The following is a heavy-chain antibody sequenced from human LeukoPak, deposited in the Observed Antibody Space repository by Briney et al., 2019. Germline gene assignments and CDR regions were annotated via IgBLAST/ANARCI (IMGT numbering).Heavy chain of an antibody. CDR3: ARGLRSYGFDY. Sequence: ASVKVSCKASGYTFTSNYIHWVRQAPGQGLEWMGMIYPRDGSTSYAQKFQGRVTVTRDTSTSTVYMELSSLRSEDTAVYYCARGLRSYGFDYWGQGTLVTVSS. D-gene: IGHD5-18*01. CDR2: IYPRDGST. V-gene: IGHV1-46*01. CDR1: GYTFTSNY. J-gene: IGHJ4*02.